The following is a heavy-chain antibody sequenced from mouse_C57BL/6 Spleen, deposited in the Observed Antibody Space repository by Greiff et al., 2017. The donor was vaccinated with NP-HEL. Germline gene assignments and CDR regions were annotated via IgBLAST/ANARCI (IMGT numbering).Heavy chain of an antibody. V-gene: IGHV8-12*01. Sequence: QVTLKECGPGILQSSQTLSLTCSFSGFSLSTSGMGVSWIRQPSGKGLEWLAHIYWDDDKRYNPSLKSRLTSSKDTSRNQVFLKITSVDTADTATYYCARRRDYDYDGGFAYWGQGTLVTVSA. CDR3: ARRRDYDYDGGFAY. CDR2: IYWDDDK. D-gene: IGHD2-4*01. J-gene: IGHJ3*01. CDR1: GFSLSTSGMG.